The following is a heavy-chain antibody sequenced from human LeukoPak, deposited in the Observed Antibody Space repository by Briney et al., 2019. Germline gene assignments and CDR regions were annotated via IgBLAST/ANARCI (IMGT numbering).Heavy chain of an antibody. CDR2: IHLRDSDT. CDR1: GSTFGTYW. Sequence: GESLKISCYLSGSTFGTYWIGWVRQMPGKGLEWIGIIHLRDSDTRYSPSFQGHIIISADGSISTAYLQWSSLRASDSAIYYCATALDGTFFWDYWTQGTLVTVSS. V-gene: IGHV5-51*01. CDR3: ATALDGTFFWDY. J-gene: IGHJ4*02. D-gene: IGHD2/OR15-2a*01.